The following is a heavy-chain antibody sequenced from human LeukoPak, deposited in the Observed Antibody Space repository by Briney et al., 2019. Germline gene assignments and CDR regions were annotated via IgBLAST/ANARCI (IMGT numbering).Heavy chain of an antibody. D-gene: IGHD3-22*01. Sequence: ASVKVPCKASGYTFTSYYMHWVRQAPGQGLEWMGIINPSGGSTSYAQKFQGRVTMTRDTSTSTVYMELSSLRSEDTAVYYCASETYYYDSSGYPRPGYFDYWGQGTLVTVSS. CDR3: ASETYYYDSSGYPRPGYFDY. CDR1: GYTFTSYY. J-gene: IGHJ4*02. V-gene: IGHV1-46*01. CDR2: INPSGGST.